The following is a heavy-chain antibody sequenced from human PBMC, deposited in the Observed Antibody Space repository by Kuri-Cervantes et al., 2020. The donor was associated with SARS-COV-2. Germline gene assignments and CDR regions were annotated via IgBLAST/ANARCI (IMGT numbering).Heavy chain of an antibody. D-gene: IGHD3-10*01. Sequence: GGSLRLSCAASGFTFSSYWMSWVRQAPGKGLEWVANIKQDGSEKYYVDSVKGRFTISRDNAKNSLYLQINSLRAEDTAVYYCARGSVLPWFGDIYYFDYWGQGALVTVSS. V-gene: IGHV3-7*01. CDR3: ARGSVLPWFGDIYYFDY. CDR2: IKQDGSEK. J-gene: IGHJ4*02. CDR1: GFTFSSYW.